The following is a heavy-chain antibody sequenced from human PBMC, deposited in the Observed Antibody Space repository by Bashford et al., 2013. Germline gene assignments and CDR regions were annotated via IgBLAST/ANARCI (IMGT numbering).Heavy chain of an antibody. CDR2: IYYSGST. V-gene: IGHV4-59*01. CDR1: GGSISSYY. Sequence: SSETLSLTCTVSGGSISSYYWSWIRQPPGKGLEWIGYIYYSGSTNYNPSLKSRVTISVDTSKNQFSLKLSSVTAADTAVYYCARGPLPYETGTPGGWFDPWGQGTLVTVSS. CDR3: ARGPLPYETGTPGGWFDP. D-gene: IGHD1-1*01. J-gene: IGHJ5*02.